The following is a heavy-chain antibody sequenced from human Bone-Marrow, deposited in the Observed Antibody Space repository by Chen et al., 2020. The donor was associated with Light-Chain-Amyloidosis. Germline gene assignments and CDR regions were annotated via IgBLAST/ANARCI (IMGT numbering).Heavy chain of an antibody. Sequence: EVQVVESGGGLLQPGGSRRLTCAASGSSIRTSDMSWVRQAPGKGLEWVSGISSVGSTFYADSVKGRFTISRDNSKNTLFLQMISLRAEDTAVYYCVRDHISYDYYGMDVWGQGTTVAVS. J-gene: IGHJ6*02. CDR3: VRDHISYDYYGMDV. CDR2: ISSVGST. CDR1: GSSIRTSD. V-gene: IGHV3-23*04.